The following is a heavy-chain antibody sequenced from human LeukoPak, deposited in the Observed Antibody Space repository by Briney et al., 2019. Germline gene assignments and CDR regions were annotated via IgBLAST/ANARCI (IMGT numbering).Heavy chain of an antibody. CDR3: ARDESTSILWW. V-gene: IGHV1-46*01. J-gene: IGHJ1*01. Sequence: ASVKVSCKASGYTFTSYYMHWVRQAPGHGLEWMGIINPSGGSTTYAQQFQGRVTMTRDTSTSTVYMELSSLRSEDTAVYYCARDESTSILWWWGQGTLVTVSS. CDR2: INPSGGST. CDR1: GYTFTSYY. D-gene: IGHD2-21*01.